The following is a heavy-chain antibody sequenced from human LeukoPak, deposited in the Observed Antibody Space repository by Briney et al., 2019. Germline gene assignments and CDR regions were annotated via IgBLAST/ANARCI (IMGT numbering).Heavy chain of an antibody. Sequence: SETLSLTCTVSGGSISSYYWSWIRRPPGKGLEWIGYIYYSGSTNYNPSLKSRVTISVDTSKNQFSLKLSSVTAADTAVYYCARLGGADYVWGSYRPVAFDIWGQGTMVTVSS. D-gene: IGHD3-16*02. CDR1: GGSISSYY. V-gene: IGHV4-59*08. CDR2: IYYSGST. J-gene: IGHJ3*02. CDR3: ARLGGADYVWGSYRPVAFDI.